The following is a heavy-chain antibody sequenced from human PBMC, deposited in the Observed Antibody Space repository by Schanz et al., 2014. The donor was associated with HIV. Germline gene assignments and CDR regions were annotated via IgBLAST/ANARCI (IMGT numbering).Heavy chain of an antibody. CDR2: IIPVFGTT. J-gene: IGHJ5*01. D-gene: IGHD2-2*01. CDR3: AKSRFQLHWFDS. V-gene: IGHV1-69*01. Sequence: QVQLVQSGAEVKKPGSSVKVSCKASGGTFTSYAISWVRQAPGQGLEWMGGIIPVFGTTDYAQKFQGTVTITADESTSTAYMELSSLRSEDTAVYYCAKSRFQLHWFDSWGQGTLVTVSS. CDR1: GGTFTSYA.